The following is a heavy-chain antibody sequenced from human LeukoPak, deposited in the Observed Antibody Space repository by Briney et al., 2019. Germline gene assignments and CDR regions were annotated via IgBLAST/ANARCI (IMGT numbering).Heavy chain of an antibody. V-gene: IGHV6-1*01. CDR2: TCYRSKWYD. CDR1: GDSVSSNRAG. Sequence: SRTLSLTCAISGDSVSSNRAGWNWIRQSPSRGLEWLGRTCYRSKWYDGYAVSVKSRITINPDTSKNQFSLQLNSVTPEDTAVYYCARGDWISGFDPWGQGTLVTVSS. D-gene: IGHD3/OR15-3a*01. J-gene: IGHJ5*02. CDR3: ARGDWISGFDP.